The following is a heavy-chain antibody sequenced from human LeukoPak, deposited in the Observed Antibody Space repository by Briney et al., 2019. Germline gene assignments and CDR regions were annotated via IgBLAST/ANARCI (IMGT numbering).Heavy chain of an antibody. CDR1: GYTFTSYD. CDR3: ARNNYYYDSSGYYP. Sequence: ASVKVSCKASGYTFTSYDINWVRQSTGQGLEWMGWVNPNSGNTGYAQKFQGRVTMTRNTSISTAYMELSSLRSEDTAVYYCARNNYYYDSSGYYPWGQGTLVTVSS. D-gene: IGHD3-22*01. CDR2: VNPNSGNT. V-gene: IGHV1-8*01. J-gene: IGHJ5*02.